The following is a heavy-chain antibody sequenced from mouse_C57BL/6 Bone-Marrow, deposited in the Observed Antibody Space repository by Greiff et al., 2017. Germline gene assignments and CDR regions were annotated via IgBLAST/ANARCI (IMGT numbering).Heavy chain of an antibody. J-gene: IGHJ1*03. Sequence: QVHVKQSGAELVRPGASVTLSCKASGYTFTDYEMHWVKQTPVPGLEWIGAIDPETGGTAYNQKFKGKAILTEDKSSSTAYMELRSLTSEDSAVYYCTRGATVVAHFDVWGTGTTVTVSS. CDR2: IDPETGGT. CDR3: TRGATVVAHFDV. CDR1: GYTFTDYE. V-gene: IGHV1-15*01. D-gene: IGHD1-1*01.